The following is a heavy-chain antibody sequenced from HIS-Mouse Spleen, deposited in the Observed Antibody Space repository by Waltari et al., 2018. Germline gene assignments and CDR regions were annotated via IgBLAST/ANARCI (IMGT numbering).Heavy chain of an antibody. CDR2: ISYDGSNK. CDR3: AKVNSGSYYFDY. D-gene: IGHD1-26*01. CDR1: GCTFRSYG. Sequence: QVQLVESGGGVVQPGRSLSLSCPASGCTFRSYGMFWVRQAPGKGLEWVAVISYDGSNKYYADSVKGRFTISRDNSKNTLYLQMNSLRAEDTAVYYCAKVNSGSYYFDYWGQGTLVTVSS. V-gene: IGHV3-30*18. J-gene: IGHJ4*02.